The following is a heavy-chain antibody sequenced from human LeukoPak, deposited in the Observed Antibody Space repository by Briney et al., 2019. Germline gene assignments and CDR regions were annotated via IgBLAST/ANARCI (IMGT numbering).Heavy chain of an antibody. CDR3: ARDLHYAFDI. D-gene: IGHD3-10*01. V-gene: IGHV3-48*02. CDR1: GFTFSGYA. CDR2: IYSRDTT. J-gene: IGHJ3*02. Sequence: GGSLRLSCAASGFTFSGYAMNWVRQAPGKGLEWVSHIYSRDTTYPDSVKGRFTISRDNAKNSLYLQMNSLRDEDTAVYYCARDLHYAFDIWGQGTMVTASS.